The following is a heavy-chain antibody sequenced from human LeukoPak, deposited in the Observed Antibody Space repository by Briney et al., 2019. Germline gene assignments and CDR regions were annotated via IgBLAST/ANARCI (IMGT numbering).Heavy chain of an antibody. CDR3: ARGGGYASPIGY. CDR2: IYHSGST. D-gene: IGHD5-12*01. CDR1: GGSISTYY. V-gene: IGHV4-59*01. Sequence: KPSETLSLNCTLSGGSISTYYWSWIRQPLGKGLEWIGYIYHSGSTNYNPSLKSRVTISVDTSKNQFSLKLSSVTAADTAVYYCARGGGYASPIGYWGQGALVTVSS. J-gene: IGHJ4*02.